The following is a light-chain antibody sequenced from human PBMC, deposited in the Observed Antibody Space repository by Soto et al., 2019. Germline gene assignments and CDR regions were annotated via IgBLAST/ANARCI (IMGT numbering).Light chain of an antibody. J-gene: IGLJ1*01. Sequence: QSALTQPASVSGSPGQSITISCTGTSSDIGFYNYVSWYQQHPGEAPKLIIYEVAKRPSGVSSRFSGSKSGNTASLTISGLQAEDEADYHCSSYTSTSPLYVFGTGTNVTVL. CDR3: SSYTSTSPLYV. CDR2: EVA. CDR1: SSDIGFYNY. V-gene: IGLV2-14*01.